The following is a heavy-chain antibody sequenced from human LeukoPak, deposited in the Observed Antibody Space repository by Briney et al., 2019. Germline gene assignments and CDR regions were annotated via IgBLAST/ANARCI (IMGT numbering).Heavy chain of an antibody. CDR3: ARGYCTNGVCYDY. CDR2: IYSGGST. D-gene: IGHD2-8*01. Sequence: PGGSLRLSCAASGFTVSSNYMSWVRQAPGKGLEWVSVIYSGGSTYYADSVKGRFTISRDNSKNTLYLQMNSLRAEDRAVYYCARGYCTNGVCYDYWGQGTLVTVSS. CDR1: GFTVSSNY. V-gene: IGHV3-53*01. J-gene: IGHJ4*02.